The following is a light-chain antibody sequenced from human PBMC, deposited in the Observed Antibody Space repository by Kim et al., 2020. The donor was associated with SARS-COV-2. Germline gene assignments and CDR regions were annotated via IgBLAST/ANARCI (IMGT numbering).Light chain of an antibody. CDR1: QSVSNNY. Sequence: SPGERATPSCRASQSVSNNYLAWYQQKPGPAPRLLIYGASDRATGIPDRFSGSGSGTDFTLTISRLEPEDFAVYYCHQYGTSPWTFGQGTKVEIK. J-gene: IGKJ1*01. CDR3: HQYGTSPWT. CDR2: GAS. V-gene: IGKV3-20*01.